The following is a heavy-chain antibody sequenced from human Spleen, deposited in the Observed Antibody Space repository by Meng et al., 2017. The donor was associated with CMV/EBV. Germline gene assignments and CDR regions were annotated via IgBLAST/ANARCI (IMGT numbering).Heavy chain of an antibody. CDR1: GGSSGSFY. CDR3: ARANYEILTGNYAMDV. J-gene: IGHJ6*02. V-gene: IGHV4-59*01. CDR2: INYRGST. D-gene: IGHD3-9*01. Sequence: SETLSLICAVSGGSSGSFYWSWIRQTPGKGLEWIGYINYRGSTKYNPSLKNRGSISADMSNNQFSLNLSSVTAADTAVYYCARANYEILTGNYAMDVWGQGITVTVSS.